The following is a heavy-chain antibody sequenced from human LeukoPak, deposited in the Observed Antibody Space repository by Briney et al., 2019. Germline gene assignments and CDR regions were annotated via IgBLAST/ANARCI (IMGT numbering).Heavy chain of an antibody. CDR2: IYYSGSN. CDR1: GGSISSYY. J-gene: IGHJ4*02. D-gene: IGHD3-3*01. Sequence: SETLSLTCTVSGGSISSYYWSWIRQPPGKRLEWIWPIYYSGSNNYNPFLKSRVTISVDTSKNQFSLKLSSVTAADTAVYYCASRSSIWSGYQDTLYYFDSWGQGTLVTVSS. CDR3: ASRSSIWSGYQDTLYYFDS. V-gene: IGHV4-59*01.